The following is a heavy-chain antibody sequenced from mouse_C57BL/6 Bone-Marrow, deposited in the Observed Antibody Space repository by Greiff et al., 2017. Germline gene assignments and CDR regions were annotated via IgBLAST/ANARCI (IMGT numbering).Heavy chain of an antibody. CDR1: GYTFTSYW. CDR2: IHPNSGST. J-gene: IGHJ2*01. CDR3: ARGGYDDDRYDG. V-gene: IGHV1-64*01. D-gene: IGHD2-4*01. Sequence: QVQLQQPGAELVKPGASVKLSCKASGYTFTSYWMHWVKQRPGQGLEWIGMIHPNSGSTNYNEKFKSKATLTVDKSSSTAYMQLSSLTSEDSAVYYCARGGYDDDRYDGWGQGTTLTVST.